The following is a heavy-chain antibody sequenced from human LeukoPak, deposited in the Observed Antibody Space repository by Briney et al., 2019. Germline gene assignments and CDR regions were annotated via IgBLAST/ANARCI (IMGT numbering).Heavy chain of an antibody. CDR2: INPSGGST. CDR3: ARDQEGFDY. Sequence: ASVKVSCKASGYTFTSYYMHWVRQAPGQGLEWMGIINPSGGSTSYAQNFQGRVTVTRDTPTTTVHMELRGLRSEDTAVYYCARDQEGFDYWGQGTVVTVSS. J-gene: IGHJ4*02. V-gene: IGHV1-46*01. CDR1: GYTFTSYY.